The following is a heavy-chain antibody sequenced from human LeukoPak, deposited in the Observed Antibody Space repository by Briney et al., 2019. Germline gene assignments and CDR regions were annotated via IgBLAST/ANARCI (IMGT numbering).Heavy chain of an antibody. CDR1: GLTFRTAW. CDR3: TTDQHDSSGYWADY. Sequence: GGSLRLSCAVSGLTFRTAWMAWVRQAPGEGLEWVGRIKSGNDGGTTDYAAPVKGRFTISRDDSKNTLYLQMNSLKTEDTAVYYCTTDQHDSSGYWADYWGQGTLVTVSS. V-gene: IGHV3-15*01. CDR2: IKSGNDGGTT. D-gene: IGHD3-22*01. J-gene: IGHJ4*02.